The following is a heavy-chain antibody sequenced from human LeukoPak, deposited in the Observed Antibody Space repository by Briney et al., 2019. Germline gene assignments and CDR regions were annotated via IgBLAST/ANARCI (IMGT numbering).Heavy chain of an antibody. V-gene: IGHV1-18*01. Sequence: ASVKVSCKASGYTFTNYGISWVRQAPGQGLEWMGWIGTYHGNTNFAQKLQGRVTLTTDTSTSTAYMELRSLRSDDTAVYYCTRVYVITTHSHQIDYWGQGTLVTVSS. CDR1: GYTFTNYG. CDR2: IGTYHGNT. D-gene: IGHD3-22*01. J-gene: IGHJ4*02. CDR3: TRVYVITTHSHQIDY.